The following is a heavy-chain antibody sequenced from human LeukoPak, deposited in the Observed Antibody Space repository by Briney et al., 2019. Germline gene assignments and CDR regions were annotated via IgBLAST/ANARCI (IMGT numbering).Heavy chain of an antibody. J-gene: IGHJ6*02. Sequence: SVKVSCKASGGTFSSYAISWVRQAPGQGLDWMGGIIPLFGTANYAQKFQGRVTITADESTSTAYMELSSLRSEDTAVYYCAREPRELRPDYYYYGMDVWGQGTTVTVSS. V-gene: IGHV1-69*01. D-gene: IGHD1-26*01. CDR1: GGTFSSYA. CDR2: IIPLFGTA. CDR3: AREPRELRPDYYYYGMDV.